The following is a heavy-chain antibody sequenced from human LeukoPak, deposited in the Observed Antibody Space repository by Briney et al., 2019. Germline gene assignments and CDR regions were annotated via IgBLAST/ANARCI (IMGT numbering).Heavy chain of an antibody. V-gene: IGHV3-7*01. Sequence: GGSLRLSCVVSGFTFSSYWMSWVRQAPGKGLEWVANIKQNGSEKYYVDSVKGRFTMSRDNAKNSLYLQMNSLRAEDTAVYYCARVQWELRGVGSYFEYWGQGALVTVSS. CDR3: ARVQWELRGVGSYFEY. J-gene: IGHJ4*02. CDR2: IKQNGSEK. CDR1: GFTFSSYW. D-gene: IGHD1-26*01.